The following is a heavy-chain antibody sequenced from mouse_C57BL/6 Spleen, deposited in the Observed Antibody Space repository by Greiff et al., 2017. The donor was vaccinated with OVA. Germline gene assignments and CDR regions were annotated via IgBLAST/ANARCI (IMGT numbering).Heavy chain of an antibody. CDR3: ARGGTAQASWLAY. J-gene: IGHJ3*01. D-gene: IGHD3-2*02. V-gene: IGHV1-69*01. Sequence: VKLQQPGAELVMPGASVKLSCKASGYTFTSYWMHWVKQRPGQGLEWIGEIDPSDSFTNYIQKFKGKSTLTVDKSSSTAYMQLSSLTSEDAAVYDCARGGTAQASWLAYWGQGTLVTDSA. CDR1: GYTFTSYW. CDR2: IDPSDSFT.